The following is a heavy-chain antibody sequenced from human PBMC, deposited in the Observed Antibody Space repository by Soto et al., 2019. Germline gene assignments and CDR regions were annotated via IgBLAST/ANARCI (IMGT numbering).Heavy chain of an antibody. CDR2: IKQDGSEK. CDR3: ARDVLARRAATRHYGMDV. Sequence: PGGSLRLSCAASGFTFSSYWMSWVRQAPGKGLEWVANIKQDGSEKYYVDSVKGRFTISRDNAKNSLYLQMNSLRAEDTAVYYCARDVLARRAATRHYGMDVWGQGTTVTVSS. J-gene: IGHJ6*02. V-gene: IGHV3-7*04. D-gene: IGHD6-25*01. CDR1: GFTFSSYW.